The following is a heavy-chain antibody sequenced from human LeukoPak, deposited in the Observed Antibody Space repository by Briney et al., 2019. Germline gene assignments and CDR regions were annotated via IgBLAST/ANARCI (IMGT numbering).Heavy chain of an antibody. J-gene: IGHJ4*02. CDR3: VKDLSYESSGSFFDS. CDR1: GFIFEDYT. Sequence: PGGSLRLSCTASGFIFEDYTMHWVRQAPGKTLEWVSLISWDGTTYYRDSVKGRFTISRDNSKDSLCLQMDSLRSEDTAFYYCVKDLSYESSGSFFDSWGQGTLLTVS. CDR2: ISWDGTT. V-gene: IGHV3-43*01. D-gene: IGHD3-22*01.